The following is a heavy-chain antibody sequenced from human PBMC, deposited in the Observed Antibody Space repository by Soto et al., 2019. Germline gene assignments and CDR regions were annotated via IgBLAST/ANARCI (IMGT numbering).Heavy chain of an antibody. V-gene: IGHV5-10-1*01. CDR3: ASNRGFSGYDAY. Sequence: EVQLVQSGAEVKKPGESLRISCQGSGNSFTDYWITWARQMPGKGLEWMGRIDPSDSYTNYNPSFQGHVTISADKSIGIAYLQGGSLKASDTAIYYCASNRGFSGYDAYWGQGTLVTVSS. CDR1: GNSFTDYW. J-gene: IGHJ4*02. D-gene: IGHD5-12*01. CDR2: IDPSDSYT.